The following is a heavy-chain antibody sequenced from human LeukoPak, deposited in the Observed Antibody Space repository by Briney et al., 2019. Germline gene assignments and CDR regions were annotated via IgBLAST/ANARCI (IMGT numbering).Heavy chain of an antibody. D-gene: IGHD6-13*01. V-gene: IGHV3-21*01. Sequence: GGSLRLSCAASGFTFSSYSMNWVRQAPGKGLEWVSSISSSSSYIYYADSVKGRFTISRDNAKNLLYLQMNSLRAEDTAVYYCARDGEGYFDYWGQGTLVTVSS. CDR3: ARDGEGYFDY. CDR1: GFTFSSYS. CDR2: ISSSSSYI. J-gene: IGHJ4*02.